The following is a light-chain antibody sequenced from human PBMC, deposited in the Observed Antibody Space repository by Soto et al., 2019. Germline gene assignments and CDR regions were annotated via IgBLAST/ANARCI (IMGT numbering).Light chain of an antibody. CDR3: QQYGGSPIT. V-gene: IGKV3-20*01. Sequence: IVLTQSPGTLSLSPGERVTLSCRASQSVTTRLAWYQHKPGQAPTLLMSGASNRASGVPVRFSGSGSGTDLTLTITRLEHEDFALYYYQQYGGSPITFGLGTRLEI. CDR1: QSVTTR. J-gene: IGKJ5*01. CDR2: GAS.